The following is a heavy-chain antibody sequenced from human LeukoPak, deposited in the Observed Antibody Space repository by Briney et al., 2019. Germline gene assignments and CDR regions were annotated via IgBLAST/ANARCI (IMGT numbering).Heavy chain of an antibody. CDR3: ARGLAAAGRRGVDY. D-gene: IGHD6-13*01. Sequence: GGSLRLSCAASGFTVSSNYMSWVRQAPGKGLEWVSVIYSGGSTYYADSVKGRFTISRDNSKNTLYLQMNSLRAEETAVYYCARGLAAAGRRGVDYWGQGTLVTVSS. J-gene: IGHJ4*02. V-gene: IGHV3-66*02. CDR2: IYSGGST. CDR1: GFTVSSNY.